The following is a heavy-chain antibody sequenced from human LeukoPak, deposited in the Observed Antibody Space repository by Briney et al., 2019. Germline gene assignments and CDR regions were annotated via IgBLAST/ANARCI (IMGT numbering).Heavy chain of an antibody. J-gene: IGHJ5*02. Sequence: PSETLSLTCAVSGYSISSGYYWGWIRQPPGKGLEWIGSIYHSGSTYYNPSLKSRVTISVDTSKNQFSLKLSSVTAADTAVCYCARHVGLDNWFDPWGQGTLVTVSS. CDR2: IYHSGST. D-gene: IGHD5/OR15-5a*01. V-gene: IGHV4-38-2*01. CDR1: GYSISSGYY. CDR3: ARHVGLDNWFDP.